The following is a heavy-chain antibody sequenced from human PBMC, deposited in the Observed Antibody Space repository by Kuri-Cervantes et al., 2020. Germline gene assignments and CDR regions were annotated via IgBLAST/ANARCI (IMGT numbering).Heavy chain of an antibody. J-gene: IGHJ4*02. Sequence: GGSLRLSCAASGFTFSSYWMSWVRQAPGKGLEWVANIKQDGSEKYYVDSVKGRFTISRDNSKNTLYLQMNSLRAEDTAVYYCARSRLMYGDYRGIFDYWGQGTLVTVSS. CDR1: GFTFSSYW. V-gene: IGHV3-7*01. D-gene: IGHD4-17*01. CDR2: IKQDGSEK. CDR3: ARSRLMYGDYRGIFDY.